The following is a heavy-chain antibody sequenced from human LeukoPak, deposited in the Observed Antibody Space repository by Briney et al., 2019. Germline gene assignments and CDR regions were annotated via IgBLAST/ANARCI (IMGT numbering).Heavy chain of an antibody. CDR3: VARPLTAPRAWFDP. CDR1: GGSISGSH. Sequence: SETLSLTCTASGGSISGSHWGWIRQPPGKGLEWIMSLYSTGTTEYNASLKSRVAMSVDTSKNQLSLKPTSVTAADTAVYYCVARPLTAPRAWFDPWGQGLLVTVSA. V-gene: IGHV4-59*08. D-gene: IGHD5-18*01. CDR2: LYSTGTT. J-gene: IGHJ5*02.